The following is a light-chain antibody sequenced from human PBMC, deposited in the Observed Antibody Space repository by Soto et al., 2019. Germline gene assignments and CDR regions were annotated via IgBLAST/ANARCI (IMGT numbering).Light chain of an antibody. V-gene: IGKV3-20*01. CDR1: QSVSSSY. J-gene: IGKJ1*01. Sequence: ILMTQSPGTLSLQQGERATLSCRASQSVSSSYLAWYQQKPGQAPRLFIYAASIRATGIPDRFSGSGSGTDFTLTISRLQPEDFAGYYCQQYGRPPRTFGRGTKVDIK. CDR3: QQYGRPPRT. CDR2: AAS.